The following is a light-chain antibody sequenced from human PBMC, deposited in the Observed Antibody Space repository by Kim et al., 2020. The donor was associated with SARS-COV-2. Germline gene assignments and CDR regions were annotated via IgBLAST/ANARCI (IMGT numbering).Light chain of an antibody. J-gene: IGKJ2*01. V-gene: IGKV1-17*03. CDR3: LQHKTFPYT. Sequence: SASLGDRVTITCRASQGISSFLALFQQKPGKVPKRLIYDASTLQSGVPSRFSGSGSGTEFTLTITSLQPEDFATYFCLQHKTFPYTFGQGTKLEI. CDR1: QGISSF. CDR2: DAS.